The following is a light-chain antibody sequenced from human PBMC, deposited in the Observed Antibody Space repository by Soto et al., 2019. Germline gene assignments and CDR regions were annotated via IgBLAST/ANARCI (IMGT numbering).Light chain of an antibody. V-gene: IGLV6-57*02. CDR2: EDN. J-gene: IGLJ3*02. CDR3: QSYDSSNRV. Sequence: NFMLTQPHSVSESPGKTVTLSCTGSSGSIASNYGQWYQQRPGSAPTTVIYEDNQRPSGVPDRFSGSIDSSSNSASLTISGLKTEDEADYYCQSYDSSNRVFGGGTKLTVL. CDR1: SGSIASNY.